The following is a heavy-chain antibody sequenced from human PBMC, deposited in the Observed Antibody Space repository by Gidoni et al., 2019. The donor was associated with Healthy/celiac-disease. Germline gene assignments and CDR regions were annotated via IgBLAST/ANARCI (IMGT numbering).Heavy chain of an antibody. D-gene: IGHD3-10*01. Sequence: QVQLVQSGAEVKKPGASVKVSCKASGYTFTGYYMHWVRQAPGQGLEWMGWINPNSGGTNYAQKFQGRVTMTRDTSISTAYMELSRLRSDDTAVYYCVCWVTMVRGVTPFDYWGQGTLVTVSS. V-gene: IGHV1-2*02. J-gene: IGHJ4*02. CDR2: INPNSGGT. CDR3: VCWVTMVRGVTPFDY. CDR1: GYTFTGYY.